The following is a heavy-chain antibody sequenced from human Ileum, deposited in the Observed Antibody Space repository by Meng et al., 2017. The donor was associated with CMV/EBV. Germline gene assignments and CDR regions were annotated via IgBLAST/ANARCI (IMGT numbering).Heavy chain of an antibody. V-gene: IGHV3-21*01. CDR1: GFTFSSYS. Sequence: GESLKISCAASGFTFSSYSMNWVRQAPGKGLEWVSSISSSSSYIYYADSVKGRFTISRDNAKNSLYLQMNSLRAEDTAVYYCARGREYGSGSYLVYFDYWGQGTLVTVSS. D-gene: IGHD3-10*01. J-gene: IGHJ4*02. CDR3: ARGREYGSGSYLVYFDY. CDR2: ISSSSSYI.